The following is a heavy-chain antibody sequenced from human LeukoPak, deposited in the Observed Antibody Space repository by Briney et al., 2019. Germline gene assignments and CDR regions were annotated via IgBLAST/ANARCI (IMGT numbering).Heavy chain of an antibody. CDR1: GGTFSSYA. CDR3: ARGYYDSSGYYPSTI. CDR2: IIPIFGTA. V-gene: IGHV1-69*13. Sequence: SVKVSCKASGGTFSSYAISWVRQAPGQGLEWMGGIIPIFGTANYAQKFQGRVTITADESTSTAYMELSSLRSEDTAVYYCARGYYDSSGYYPSTIWGQGTMVTVSS. D-gene: IGHD3-22*01. J-gene: IGHJ3*02.